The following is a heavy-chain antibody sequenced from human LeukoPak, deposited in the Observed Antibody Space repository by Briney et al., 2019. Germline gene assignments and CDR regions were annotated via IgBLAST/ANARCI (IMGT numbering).Heavy chain of an antibody. CDR1: GGSISSSSYY. CDR3: ARDEHRGYYDSSGYFSR. Sequence: PSETLSLTCTVSGGSISSSSYYWGWIRQPPGKGLEWIGSIYYSGSTYYNPSLKSRVTISVDTSKNQFSLKLSSVTAADTAVYYCARDEHRGYYDSSGYFSRWGQGTLVTVSS. V-gene: IGHV4-39*07. J-gene: IGHJ4*02. CDR2: IYYSGST. D-gene: IGHD3-22*01.